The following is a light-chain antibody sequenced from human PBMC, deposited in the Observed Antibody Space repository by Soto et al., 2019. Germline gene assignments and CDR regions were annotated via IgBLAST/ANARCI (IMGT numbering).Light chain of an antibody. Sequence: IQLTQSPSSLSASVGDRVTITCRASQGIRDYLAWYQQKPGKAPKLLIYAASILEIGVPSRFSGSGSRTDFTLTISSLQPEDFATYYCQQLNSYPFTVGPGAKVDIK. V-gene: IGKV1-9*01. CDR2: AAS. J-gene: IGKJ3*01. CDR3: QQLNSYPFT. CDR1: QGIRDY.